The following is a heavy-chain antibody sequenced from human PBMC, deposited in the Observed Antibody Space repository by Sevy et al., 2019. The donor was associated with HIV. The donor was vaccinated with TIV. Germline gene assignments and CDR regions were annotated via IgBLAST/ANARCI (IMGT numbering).Heavy chain of an antibody. CDR2: IFNSGSP. CDR3: ASHNYSDRSGYYYPVWFDY. V-gene: IGHV4-39*01. CDR1: SGSISSSTYY. J-gene: IGHJ4*02. Sequence: SETLSLTCTVSSGSISSSTYYWAWIRQPPGRGLEWIGSIFNSGSPYYNPSPQSRLTISVDTSKNQLSLNLSSVTAADTAVYYCASHNYSDRSGYYYPVWFDYWGRGTLVTVSS. D-gene: IGHD3-22*01.